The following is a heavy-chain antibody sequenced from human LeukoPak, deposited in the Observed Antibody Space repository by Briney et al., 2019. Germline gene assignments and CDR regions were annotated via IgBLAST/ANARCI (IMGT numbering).Heavy chain of an antibody. D-gene: IGHD3-3*01. CDR1: GGSVSSSY. Sequence: KPSETLSLTCTVSGGSVSSSYWCWNRQPPGKGLEWMGYIYYSGSTNYNPSLKSRVTISVDTSKNQFSLKLSSVTAADTAVYYCARRLTSRITFFGGVSGNWFDPWGQGTLVTVSS. CDR3: ARRLTSRITFFGGVSGNWFDP. J-gene: IGHJ5*02. V-gene: IGHV4-59*02. CDR2: IYYSGST.